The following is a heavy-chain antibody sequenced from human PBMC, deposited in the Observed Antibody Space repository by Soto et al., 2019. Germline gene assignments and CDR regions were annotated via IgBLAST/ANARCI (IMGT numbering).Heavy chain of an antibody. CDR2: MNPNSGNT. D-gene: IGHD4-17*01. J-gene: IGHJ4*02. V-gene: IGHV1-8*01. CDR1: GYTFTSYD. CDR3: ARATFYYGDYGY. Sequence: ASVKVSCKASGYTFTSYDINWVRQATGQGLEWMGWMNPNSGNTGYAQKFQGRVTMTRNTSISTAYMELSSLRSEDTAVYYCARATFYYGDYGYWGQGTLVTVSS.